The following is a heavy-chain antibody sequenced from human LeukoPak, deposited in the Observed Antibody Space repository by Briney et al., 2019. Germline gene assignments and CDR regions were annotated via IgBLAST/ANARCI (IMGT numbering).Heavy chain of an antibody. Sequence: SETLSLTCTVSGGSISSGYYWGWIRQPPGKGLEWIGSIYHSGSTYYNPSLKSRVTISVDTSKNQFSLKLSSVTAADTAVYYCARVPQIMFGGNPIDYWGQGTLVTVSS. J-gene: IGHJ4*02. CDR1: GGSISSGYY. D-gene: IGHD3-16*01. V-gene: IGHV4-38-2*02. CDR3: ARVPQIMFGGNPIDY. CDR2: IYHSGST.